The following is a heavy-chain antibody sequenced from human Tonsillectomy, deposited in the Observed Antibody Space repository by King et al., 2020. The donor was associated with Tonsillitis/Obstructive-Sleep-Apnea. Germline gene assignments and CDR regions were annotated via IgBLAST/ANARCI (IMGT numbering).Heavy chain of an antibody. V-gene: IGHV4-39*01. D-gene: IGHD2-2*01. CDR1: GGSISSSSYY. Sequence: QLQESGPGLVKPSETLSLTCTVSGGSISSSSYYWGWIRQPPGKGLEWIGSIYYSGSTYYNPSLKSRVTISVDTAKNQFSLKLSSVTAADTSVYYCARHDAVVPAAMRYYGSWSYYDPYFDYWGQGTLVTVSS. J-gene: IGHJ4*02. CDR3: ARHDAVVPAAMRYYGSWSYYDPYFDY. CDR2: IYYSGST.